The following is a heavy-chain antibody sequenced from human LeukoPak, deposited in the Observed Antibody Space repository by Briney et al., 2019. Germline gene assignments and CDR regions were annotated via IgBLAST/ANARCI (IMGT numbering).Heavy chain of an antibody. CDR3: ERGGSSFDY. D-gene: IGHD6-13*01. J-gene: IGHJ4*02. V-gene: IGHV4-59*01. CDR2: VYYSGST. Sequence: PAETLSLTCTVSGCSISNYDWSWIRQPPGKGLEWIGYVYYSGSTTYYPSLKSRDNISVETSKNLCSLKLGAVTAADTAVYYCERGGSSFDYWGQGTLVTVSS. CDR1: GCSISNYD.